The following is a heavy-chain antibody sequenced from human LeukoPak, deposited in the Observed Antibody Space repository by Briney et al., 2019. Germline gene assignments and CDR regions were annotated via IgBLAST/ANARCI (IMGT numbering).Heavy chain of an antibody. Sequence: GSLRLSCAASGFTFNNYAMSWVRQAPGEGLDWVSAISGTGGSTYYPDSVKGRFTISRDNSKNTLYLQMNSLRADDTAVYCCARRLAQTKGFDYWGQGTLVTVSS. J-gene: IGHJ4*02. V-gene: IGHV3-23*01. CDR3: ARRLAQTKGFDY. CDR2: ISGTGGST. D-gene: IGHD2-21*01. CDR1: GFTFNNYA.